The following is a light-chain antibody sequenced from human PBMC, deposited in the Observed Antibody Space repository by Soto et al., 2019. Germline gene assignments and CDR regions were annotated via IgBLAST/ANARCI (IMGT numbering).Light chain of an antibody. Sequence: QPVLTQSPSASASLGASIKLTCTLSSGHSHYAIAWHQQQPEGGPRYLLKINRDGSHNKGDGIPDRFSGSRSGAECYLIISRLQYEDEADYYCQSWGAGFRVFGGGTKVTVL. CDR3: QSWGAGFRV. V-gene: IGLV4-69*01. CDR2: INRDGSH. CDR1: SGHSHYA. J-gene: IGLJ2*01.